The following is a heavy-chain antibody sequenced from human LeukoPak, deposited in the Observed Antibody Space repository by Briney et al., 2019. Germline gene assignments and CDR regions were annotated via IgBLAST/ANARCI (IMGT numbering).Heavy chain of an antibody. CDR3: ARPSRGYYYDSSGYPDAFDI. CDR1: GYSFTSYW. CDR2: IYPGDSDT. V-gene: IGHV5-51*01. D-gene: IGHD3-22*01. J-gene: IGHJ3*02. Sequence: GESLKISCKGSGYSFTSYWIGWVRQMPGKGLEWMGIIYPGDSDTRYSPSFQGQVTISADKSISTAYLQWSILKASDTAMYYCARPSRGYYYDSSGYPDAFDIWGQGTMVTVS.